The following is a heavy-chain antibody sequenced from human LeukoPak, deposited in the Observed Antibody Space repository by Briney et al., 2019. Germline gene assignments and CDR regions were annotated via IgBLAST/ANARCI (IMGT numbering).Heavy chain of an antibody. CDR3: ARGHSDILTGYYHGYYYGMDV. D-gene: IGHD3-9*01. J-gene: IGHJ6*02. CDR1: GGSFSGYY. CDR2: INHSGST. V-gene: IGHV4-34*01. Sequence: SETLSLTCAVYGGSFSGYYWSWIRQPPGKGPEWIGEINHSGSTNYNPSLKSRVTISVDTSKNQFSLKLSSVTAADTAVYYCARGHSDILTGYYHGYYYGMDVWGQGTTVTVSS.